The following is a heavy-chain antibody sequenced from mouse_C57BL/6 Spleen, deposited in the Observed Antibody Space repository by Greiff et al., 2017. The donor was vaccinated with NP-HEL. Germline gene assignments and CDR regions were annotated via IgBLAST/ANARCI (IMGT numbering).Heavy chain of an antibody. CDR1: GFTFSSYG. CDR2: ISSGGSYT. V-gene: IGHV5-6*01. Sequence: EVNLVESGGDLVKPGGSLKLSCAASGFTFSSYGMSWVRQTPDKRLEWVATISSGGSYTYYPDSVKGRFTISRDNAKNTLYLQMSSLKSEDTAMYYCASYGSTSGGYFDYWGQGTTLTVSS. D-gene: IGHD1-1*01. CDR3: ASYGSTSGGYFDY. J-gene: IGHJ2*01.